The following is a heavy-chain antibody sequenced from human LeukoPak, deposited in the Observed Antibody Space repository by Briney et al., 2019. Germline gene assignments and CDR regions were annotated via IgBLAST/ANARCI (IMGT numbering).Heavy chain of an antibody. CDR3: ARPDQRGYSYDYSAFDI. CDR2: VYTSGNA. V-gene: IGHV4-4*07. CDR1: GGSISSYY. Sequence: SETLSLTCTVSGGSISSYYWSWLRQPAGKGLEWIGRVYTSGNANYNPSLKSRATISVDTSKNQFSLKLSSVTAADTAVYYCARPDQRGYSYDYSAFDIWGQGTMVTVSS. D-gene: IGHD5-18*01. J-gene: IGHJ3*02.